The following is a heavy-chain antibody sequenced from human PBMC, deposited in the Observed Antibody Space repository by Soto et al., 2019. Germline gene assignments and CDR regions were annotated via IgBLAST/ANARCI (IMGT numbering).Heavy chain of an antibody. CDR2: IYYSGST. CDR3: AREMTTVTNYWYFDL. V-gene: IGHV4-31*03. D-gene: IGHD4-17*01. J-gene: IGHJ2*01. Sequence: QVQLQESGPGLVKPSQTLSLTCTVSGGSISSGGYYWSWIRQHPGKGLEWIGYIYYSGSTYYNPSLKSRVTISVDTSKNQFSLKLSSVTAADTAVYYCAREMTTVTNYWYFDLWGRGTLVTVSS. CDR1: GGSISSGGYY.